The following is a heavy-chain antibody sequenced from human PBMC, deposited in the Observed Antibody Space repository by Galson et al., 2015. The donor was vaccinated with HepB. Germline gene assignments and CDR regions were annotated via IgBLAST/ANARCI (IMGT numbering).Heavy chain of an antibody. D-gene: IGHD3-10*01. J-gene: IGHJ4*02. Sequence: SLRLSCAASGFTFSSYAMHWVRQAPGKGLEWVAVISYDGSNKYYADSVKGRFTISRDNSKNTLYLQMNSLRAEDTAVYYCARDSGYYGSGHFDYWGQGTLVTVSS. V-gene: IGHV3-30*04. CDR3: ARDSGYYGSGHFDY. CDR2: ISYDGSNK. CDR1: GFTFSSYA.